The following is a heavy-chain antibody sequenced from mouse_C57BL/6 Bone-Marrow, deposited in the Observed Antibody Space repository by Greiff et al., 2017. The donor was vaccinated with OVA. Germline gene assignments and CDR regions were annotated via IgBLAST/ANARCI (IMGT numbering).Heavy chain of an antibody. V-gene: IGHV5-17*01. CDR2: ISSGSSTI. Sequence: EVKVVESGGGLVKPGGSLKLSCAASGFTFSDYGMHWVRQAPEKGLEWVAYISSGSSTIYYADTVKGRFTISRDNAKNTLFLQMTSLRSEDTAMYYCARQEYYYGSSGYFDVWGTGTTVTVSS. J-gene: IGHJ1*03. CDR3: ARQEYYYGSSGYFDV. CDR1: GFTFSDYG. D-gene: IGHD1-1*01.